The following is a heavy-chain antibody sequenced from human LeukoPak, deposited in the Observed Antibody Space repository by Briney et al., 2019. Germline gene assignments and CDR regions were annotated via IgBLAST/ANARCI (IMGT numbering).Heavy chain of an antibody. Sequence: SQTLSLTCTVSGGSISSGDYYWSWIRQPPGKGLGWIGYIYYSGSTYYNPSLKSRVTISVDKSKTQFSLKLSSVTAADTAVYYCARDIVSSGRPDDAFDIWGQGTMVTVSS. CDR3: ARDIVSSGRPDDAFDI. CDR1: GGSISSGDYY. D-gene: IGHD3-22*01. V-gene: IGHV4-30-4*01. CDR2: IYYSGST. J-gene: IGHJ3*02.